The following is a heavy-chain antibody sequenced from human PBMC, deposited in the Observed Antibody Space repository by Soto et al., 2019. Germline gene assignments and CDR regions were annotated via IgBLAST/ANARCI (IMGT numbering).Heavy chain of an antibody. CDR1: GGSISSGGYY. V-gene: IGHV4-31*03. Sequence: QVQLQESGPGLVKPSQTLSLTCTVSGGSISSGGYYWSWIRQHPGKGLEWIGYNYYSGSTYYNPTLKSRVTISVDTSKSQFSLKLSSVTAADTAVYYCARDSLDYGDGLGYYYGMDVWGQGTTVTVSS. D-gene: IGHD4-17*01. CDR3: ARDSLDYGDGLGYYYGMDV. J-gene: IGHJ6*02. CDR2: NYYSGST.